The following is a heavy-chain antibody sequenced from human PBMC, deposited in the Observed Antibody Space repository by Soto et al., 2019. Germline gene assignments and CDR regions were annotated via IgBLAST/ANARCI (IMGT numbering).Heavy chain of an antibody. D-gene: IGHD1-7*01. CDR2: ISYDGSNK. J-gene: IGHJ4*02. CDR3: ARDPGAAELAEWNWYIDY. CDR1: GFTFSSYA. V-gene: IGHV3-30-3*01. Sequence: QVQLVESGGGVVQPGRSLRLSCAASGFTFSSYAMHWVRQAPGKGLEWVAVISYDGSNKYYADSVKGRFTISRDNSKNTMYLQMNSLRAADTAVYYRARDPGAAELAEWNWYIDYWGQGTLVTGSS.